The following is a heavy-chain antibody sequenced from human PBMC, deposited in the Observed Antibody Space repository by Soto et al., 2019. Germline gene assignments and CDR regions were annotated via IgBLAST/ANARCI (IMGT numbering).Heavy chain of an antibody. CDR1: GFTFNNYG. D-gene: IGHD3-22*01. J-gene: IGHJ4*02. V-gene: IGHV3-30*18. CDR3: AKDLPAWLPTPASSRD. Sequence: QVQLVESGGGVVQPGRSLRLSCAASGFTFNNYGMHWVRQAPGKGLEWVALISHDGSNKYYADSVKGRFTISRDNSKNTLYLQMNSLRDEDTAVYYCAKDLPAWLPTPASSRDWGEGTLFTVSS. CDR2: ISHDGSNK.